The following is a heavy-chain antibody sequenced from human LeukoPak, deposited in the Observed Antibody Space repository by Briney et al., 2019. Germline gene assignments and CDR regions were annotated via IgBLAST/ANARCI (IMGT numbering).Heavy chain of an antibody. Sequence: SQTLSLTCTVSGGSISSGSYYWSWLRQPAGKGLEWIGRIYTSGSTNYNPSLKSRVTISVDTSKNQFSLKLSSVTAADTAVYYCARSGMAGPLDYWGQGTLVTVSS. CDR1: GGSISSGSYY. V-gene: IGHV4-61*02. CDR3: ARSGMAGPLDY. D-gene: IGHD3-10*01. CDR2: IYTSGST. J-gene: IGHJ4*02.